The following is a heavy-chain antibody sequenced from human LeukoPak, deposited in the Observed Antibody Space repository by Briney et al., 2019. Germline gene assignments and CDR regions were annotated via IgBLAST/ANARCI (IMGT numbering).Heavy chain of an antibody. CDR3: ASVSRGGSGSGAFDI. Sequence: SETLSLTCTVSNGSISSYDSYWSWIRQPPGKGLDWIAYIYYGGSTDSTPSLKSRVTISVDTSKNQFSLRLTSVTAADTAVYYCASVSRGGSGSGAFDIWGQGTMVTVSS. CDR1: NGSISSYDSY. D-gene: IGHD3-10*01. V-gene: IGHV4-30-4*01. J-gene: IGHJ3*02. CDR2: IYYGGST.